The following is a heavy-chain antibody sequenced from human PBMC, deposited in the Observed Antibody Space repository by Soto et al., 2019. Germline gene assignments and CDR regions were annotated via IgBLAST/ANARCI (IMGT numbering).Heavy chain of an antibody. J-gene: IGHJ4*02. Sequence: SETLSLTWAVSGGSISGYYWTCIRQPPGKGLEWIGYIYYSGSNNYNPSLKSRVTMSVDTHKQQLSLKLRSVTAADTAVYYSERAFRGGDHWGQGTLVAASS. CDR1: GGSISGYY. D-gene: IGHD3-10*01. CDR2: IYYSGSN. CDR3: ERAFRGGDH. V-gene: IGHV4-59*01.